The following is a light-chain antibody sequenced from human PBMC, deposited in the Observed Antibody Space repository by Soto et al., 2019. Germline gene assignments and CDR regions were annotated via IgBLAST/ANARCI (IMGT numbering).Light chain of an antibody. CDR3: QQYGSSPGFT. CDR2: GAS. CDR1: QSVSSSY. Sequence: EIVLTQSPGTLSLSPGERATLSCRASQSVSSSYLAWYQQKPGQPPRLLIYGASIRATGIPDRFSGSGSGTDLTLTISRLEPEDFAVYYCQQYGSSPGFTFGPGTKVDIK. J-gene: IGKJ3*01. V-gene: IGKV3-20*01.